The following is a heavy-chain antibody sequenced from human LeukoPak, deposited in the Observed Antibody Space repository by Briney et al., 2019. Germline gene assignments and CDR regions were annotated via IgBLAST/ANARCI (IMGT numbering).Heavy chain of an antibody. CDR1: GDSISTSTW. V-gene: IGHV4-4*02. D-gene: IGHD1/OR15-1a*01. J-gene: IGHJ3*01. Sequence: PSETLSLTCAVSGDSISTSTWWNWVRQPPGKGPEWIGEIYHSGSTNRNPSLKSRVTISVDKAKNQFSLKLSSVTAADTAMYYCARGHNENNYKSTIDVWGQGTMVTVSP. CDR2: IYHSGST. CDR3: ARGHNENNYKSTIDV.